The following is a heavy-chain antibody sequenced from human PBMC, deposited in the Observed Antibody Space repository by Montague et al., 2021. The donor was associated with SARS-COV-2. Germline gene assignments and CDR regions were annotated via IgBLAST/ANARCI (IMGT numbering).Heavy chain of an antibody. CDR2: IYYSGST. V-gene: IGHV4-39*01. Sequence: SETLSLTCTVSGGSISSSSYYWGWIRQPPGKGLEWIGSIYYSGSTYYNPSLKSRVTISVDTSKNQFSLKLSSVTAADTAVYYCARRSYDILTGYSIPNWFDPWGRGTLVTVSS. D-gene: IGHD3-9*01. J-gene: IGHJ5*02. CDR3: ARRSYDILTGYSIPNWFDP. CDR1: GGSISSSSYY.